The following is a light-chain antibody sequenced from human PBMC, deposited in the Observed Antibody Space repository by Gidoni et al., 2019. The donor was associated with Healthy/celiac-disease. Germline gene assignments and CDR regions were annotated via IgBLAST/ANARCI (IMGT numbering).Light chain of an antibody. Sequence: DIQMTQSPSTLSASVGDRVTITCRASQSISSWLAWYQQKPGKAHKLLLYKASSLESGVPSRFSGSGSGTEFNLTISSLQPDDFATYYCQQYNSYSETFXQXTKVEIK. CDR1: QSISSW. CDR3: QQYNSYSET. V-gene: IGKV1-5*03. CDR2: KAS. J-gene: IGKJ1*01.